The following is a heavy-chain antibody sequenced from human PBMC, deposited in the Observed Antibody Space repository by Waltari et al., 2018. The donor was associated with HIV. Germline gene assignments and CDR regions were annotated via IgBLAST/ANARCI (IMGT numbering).Heavy chain of an antibody. Sequence: QVQLQESGPGLVKPSQTLSLTCTVSGGSISSGSYYWSWIRQPAGKGLEWIGRIYTSGSTNYNPSPKSRVTISVDTSKNQFSLKLSSVTAADTAVYYCARVNLAVDWYFDLWGRGTLVTVSS. CDR1: GGSISSGSYY. CDR3: ARVNLAVDWYFDL. V-gene: IGHV4-61*02. J-gene: IGHJ2*01. D-gene: IGHD3-16*01. CDR2: IYTSGST.